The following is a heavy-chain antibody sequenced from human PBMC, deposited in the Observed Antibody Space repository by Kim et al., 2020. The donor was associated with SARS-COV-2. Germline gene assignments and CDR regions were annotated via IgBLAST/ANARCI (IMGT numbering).Heavy chain of an antibody. CDR1: GFTFSSYG. Sequence: GGSLRLSCAASGFTFSSYGMHWVRQAPGKGLEWVAVISYDGSNKYYADSVKGRFTISRDNSKNTLYLQMNSLRAEDTAVYYCAKGTYYYDSRGYDIVYWG. J-gene: IGHJ4*01. D-gene: IGHD3-22*01. CDR2: ISYDGSNK. CDR3: AKGTYYYDSRGYDIVY. V-gene: IGHV3-30*18.